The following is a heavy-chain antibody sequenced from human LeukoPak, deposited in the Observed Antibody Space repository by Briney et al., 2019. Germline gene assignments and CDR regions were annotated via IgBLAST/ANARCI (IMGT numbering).Heavy chain of an antibody. D-gene: IGHD6-13*01. CDR3: AKDIRDSSSWH. Sequence: PGGSLRLSCAASGFTFSSYGMHWVRQAPGKGLEWVAVISYDGSNKYYADSVKGRFTISRDNSKNTLYLQMNSLRAEDTAVYYCAKDIRDSSSWHWGQGTLVTVSS. J-gene: IGHJ4*02. CDR2: ISYDGSNK. V-gene: IGHV3-30*18. CDR1: GFTFSSYG.